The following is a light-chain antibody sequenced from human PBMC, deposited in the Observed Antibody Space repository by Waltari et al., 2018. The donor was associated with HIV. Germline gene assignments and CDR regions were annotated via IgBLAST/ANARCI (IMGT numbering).Light chain of an antibody. J-gene: IGLJ2*01. CDR1: SNDVGAYDY. CDR2: EVT. CDR3: TSYVDNYVVF. Sequence: QSALTQPPSASGSPGQSVTISCTGTSNDVGAYDYVSWYQQHPGRAPKLLIYEVTKRPSGVPDRFSGSKSGNTASLTVSGLQAEDDGHHYCTSYVDNYVVFFGGGTKLTVL. V-gene: IGLV2-8*01.